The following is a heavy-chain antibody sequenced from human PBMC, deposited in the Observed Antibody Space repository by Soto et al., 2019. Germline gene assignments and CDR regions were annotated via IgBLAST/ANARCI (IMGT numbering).Heavy chain of an antibody. CDR2: IYYSGST. J-gene: IGHJ6*02. CDR1: GGSVSSGSYY. D-gene: IGHD5-18*01. Sequence: QVQLQESGPGLVKPSETLSLTCTVPGGSVSSGSYYWSWIRQPPGKGLEWIGYIYYSGSTNYNPSLKSRVTISVDTSKNQFSLKLSSVTAADTAVYYCARDTAMDDFYYYYYGMDVWGQGTTVTVSS. V-gene: IGHV4-61*01. CDR3: ARDTAMDDFYYYYYGMDV.